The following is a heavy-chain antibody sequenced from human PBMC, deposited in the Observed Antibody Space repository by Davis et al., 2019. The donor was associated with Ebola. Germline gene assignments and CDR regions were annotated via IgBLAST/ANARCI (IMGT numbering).Heavy chain of an antibody. CDR3: TRAPAGSNWNYGGNWFDP. CDR2: INTGNGNT. V-gene: IGHV1-3*04. D-gene: IGHD1-7*01. CDR1: GYTFMNYA. Sequence: ASVKVSCKASGYTFMNYAIHWVRQAPGQRLEWMGWINTGNGNTKYSEKVQGRVTITRDTSASTAYMELSSLRSDDTAVYYCTRAPAGSNWNYGGNWFDPWGQGTLVSVSS. J-gene: IGHJ5*02.